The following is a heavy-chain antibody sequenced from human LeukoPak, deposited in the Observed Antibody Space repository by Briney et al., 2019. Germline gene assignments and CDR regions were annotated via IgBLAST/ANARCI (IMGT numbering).Heavy chain of an antibody. CDR2: IRYEGSNK. D-gene: IGHD3-3*01. CDR3: AKGFRSGYYTGRNYYYMDV. V-gene: IGHV3-30*02. CDR1: GFSFSSYA. J-gene: IGHJ6*03. Sequence: GGSLRLSCAASGFSFSSYAMHWVRQAPGKGLEWVAFIRYEGSNKYYADSVKGRFTISRDNSKNTLYLQMNSLRAEDTAVYYCAKGFRSGYYTGRNYYYMDVWGKGTTVTVSS.